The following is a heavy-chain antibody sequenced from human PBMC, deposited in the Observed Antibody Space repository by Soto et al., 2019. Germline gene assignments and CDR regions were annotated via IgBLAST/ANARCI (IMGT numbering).Heavy chain of an antibody. CDR2: IWHDGIKE. J-gene: IGHJ4*01. D-gene: IGHD1-1*01. Sequence: QERLVESGGGVVQPGRSLRLSCAVSGFTFSDYAMHWVRQAPGKGLEWVALIWHDGIKEFYADSVKGRFTISRDISNNTVYLQMNSLRPEDTAVYYCTKGRGDAYKSGLGFDEWGHGTLVTVSS. CDR1: GFTFSDYA. CDR3: TKGRGDAYKSGLGFDE. V-gene: IGHV3-33*03.